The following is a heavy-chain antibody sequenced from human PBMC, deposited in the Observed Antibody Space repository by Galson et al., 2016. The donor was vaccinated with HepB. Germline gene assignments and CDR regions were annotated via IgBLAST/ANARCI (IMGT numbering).Heavy chain of an antibody. V-gene: IGHV4-39*01. CDR1: GGSISTSSYY. J-gene: IGHJ4*02. CDR3: ARVVITPHYFDY. D-gene: IGHD3-22*01. Sequence: SETLSLTCTVSGGSISTSSYYWGWIRQPPGKGLEWIGTISYSGTTYSNPSLESRVSVSVDTSKNQFSLKLNSVTAADTAVYYCARVVITPHYFDYWGQGTLVTVSS. CDR2: ISYSGTT.